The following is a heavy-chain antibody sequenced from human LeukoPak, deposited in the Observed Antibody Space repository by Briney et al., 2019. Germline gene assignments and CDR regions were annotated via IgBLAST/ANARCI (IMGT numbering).Heavy chain of an antibody. CDR2: INHSGST. D-gene: IGHD2-15*01. CDR3: AGDKNNIKWSFY. Sequence: PSETLSLTCAVYGGSFSGYYWSWIRQPPGKGLEWIGEINHSGSTNYNPSLKSRVTMSLDTSKNQFSLRLSSMTAADTAVYYCAGDKNNIKWSFYWGQGTLVTVSS. J-gene: IGHJ4*02. V-gene: IGHV4-34*01. CDR1: GGSFSGYY.